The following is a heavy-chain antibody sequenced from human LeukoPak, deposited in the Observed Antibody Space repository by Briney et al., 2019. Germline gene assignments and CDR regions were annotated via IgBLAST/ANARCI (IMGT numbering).Heavy chain of an antibody. CDR2: ISSSSSYI. CDR1: GFTFSSYS. D-gene: IGHD1-26*01. V-gene: IGHV3-21*01. CDR3: ASRGSYSDFDY. J-gene: IGHJ4*02. Sequence: GGSLRLSCAPSGFTFSSYSMNWVRQAPGKGLEWVSSISSSSSYIYYADSVNGRFTISRDNAKNSLYLQMNSLRAEDTAVYYCASRGSYSDFDYWGQGTLVTVS.